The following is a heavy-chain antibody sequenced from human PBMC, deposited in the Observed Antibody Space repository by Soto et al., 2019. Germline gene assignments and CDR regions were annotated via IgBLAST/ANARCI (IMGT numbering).Heavy chain of an antibody. CDR1: GFTFSSYG. CDR2: IWYDGSNK. Sequence: GGSLRLSCAASGFTFSSYGMHWVRQAPGKGLEWVAVIWYDGSNKYYADSVKGRFTISRDNSKNTLYLQMNSLRAEDTAVYYCARDRGRTYYMDVWGKGTTVTVSS. CDR3: ARDRGRTYYMDV. V-gene: IGHV3-33*01. J-gene: IGHJ6*03.